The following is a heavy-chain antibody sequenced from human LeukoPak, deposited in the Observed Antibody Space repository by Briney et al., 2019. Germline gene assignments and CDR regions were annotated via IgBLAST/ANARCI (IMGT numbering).Heavy chain of an antibody. CDR1: GGSISSGGYY. D-gene: IGHD4-17*01. CDR3: ARQPNGDSGGYFDY. Sequence: SETLSLTCTVSGGSISSGGYYWSWIRQHPGKGLEWIGYIYYSGSTYYNPSLKSRVTISVDTSKNQFSLKLSSVTAADTAVYFCARQPNGDSGGYFDYWGQGALVTVSS. J-gene: IGHJ4*02. CDR2: IYYSGST. V-gene: IGHV4-31*03.